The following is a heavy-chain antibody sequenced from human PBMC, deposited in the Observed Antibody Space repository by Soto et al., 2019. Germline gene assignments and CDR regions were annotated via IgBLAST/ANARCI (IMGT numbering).Heavy chain of an antibody. CDR1: GFTFTRYS. CDR2: ISSTTNYI. Sequence: LRLSCAASGFTFTRYSMNWVRDAPGKGLEWVSSISSTTNYIYYADSMKGRFTVSRDNAKNSVYLEMNSLSAEDTALYYCARESEDLTSNFDYWGQGTLVTVSS. CDR3: ARESEDLTSNFDY. V-gene: IGHV3-21*01. J-gene: IGHJ4*02.